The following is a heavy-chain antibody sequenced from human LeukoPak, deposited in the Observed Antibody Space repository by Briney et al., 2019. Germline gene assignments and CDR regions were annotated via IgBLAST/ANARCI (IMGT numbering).Heavy chain of an antibody. Sequence: GGSLRLSCAASGFTFSSYEMNWVRQAPGKGLEWVSYISSSGSTIYYADSVKGRFTISRDNSKNTLYLQMNSLRAEDTAVYYCAKEYYDFWSGYPHDYWGQGTLVTVSS. V-gene: IGHV3-48*03. D-gene: IGHD3-3*01. J-gene: IGHJ4*02. CDR2: ISSSGSTI. CDR3: AKEYYDFWSGYPHDY. CDR1: GFTFSSYE.